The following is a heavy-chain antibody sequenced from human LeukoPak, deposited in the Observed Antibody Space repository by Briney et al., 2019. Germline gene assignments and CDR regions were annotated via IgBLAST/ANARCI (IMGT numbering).Heavy chain of an antibody. CDR1: GFTFDDYG. CDR3: AKSRYSSSWAHFDY. Sequence: GGSLRLSCAASGFTFDDYGMSWARQAPGKGLEWVSGINWNSGSIGYADSVKGRFTISRDNAKNSLYLQMNSLRAEDMALYYCAKSRYSSSWAHFDYWGQGTLVTVSS. D-gene: IGHD6-13*01. CDR2: INWNSGSI. V-gene: IGHV3-20*04. J-gene: IGHJ4*02.